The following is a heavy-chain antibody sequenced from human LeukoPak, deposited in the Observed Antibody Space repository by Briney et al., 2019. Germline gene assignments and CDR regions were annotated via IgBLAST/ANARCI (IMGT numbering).Heavy chain of an antibody. CDR1: GFILSNHW. J-gene: IGHJ4*02. CDR2: VNKDGSEK. Sequence: PGSSLRLSCAASGFILSNHWMTWVRQAPGKGPEWVANVNKDGSEKYYVDSVKGRFTISRDTAKNSLYLQMNSLRDEDTAVYYCAKDRGSYIRIFDYWGQGTLVTVSS. D-gene: IGHD1-26*01. CDR3: AKDRGSYIRIFDY. V-gene: IGHV3-7*03.